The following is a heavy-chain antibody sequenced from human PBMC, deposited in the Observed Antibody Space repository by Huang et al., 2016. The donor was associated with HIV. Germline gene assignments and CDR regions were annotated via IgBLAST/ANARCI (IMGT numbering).Heavy chain of an antibody. J-gene: IGHJ6*02. CDR2: VNDSGAT. CDR1: GGSFTGNY. Sequence: QMQLQQRGAGLLKPSETLSLTCGVSGGSFTGNYLTWSRQAPGKGLEWMWEVNDSGATNYNPSLNGRVTISLDKSNRELSLNLRSVTAADTAVYYCARQWTILEWLLGLDVWGQGTTVIVSS. V-gene: IGHV4-34*02. CDR3: ARQWTILEWLLGLDV. D-gene: IGHD3-3*01.